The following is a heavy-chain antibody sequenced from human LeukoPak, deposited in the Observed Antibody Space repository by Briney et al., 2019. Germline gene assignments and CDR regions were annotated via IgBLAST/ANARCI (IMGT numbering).Heavy chain of an antibody. V-gene: IGHV3-21*01. CDR3: ARSSDRITIFGVDTMYYFDY. CDR1: GFTFSSYS. D-gene: IGHD3-3*01. J-gene: IGHJ4*02. CDR2: ISSSSSYI. Sequence: PGTSLRLSCAASGFTFSSYSMNWVRQAPGKGLEWVSSISSSSSYIYYADSVKGRFTISRDNAKNSLYLQMNSLRAEDTAVYYCARSSDRITIFGVDTMYYFDYWGQGTLVTVSS.